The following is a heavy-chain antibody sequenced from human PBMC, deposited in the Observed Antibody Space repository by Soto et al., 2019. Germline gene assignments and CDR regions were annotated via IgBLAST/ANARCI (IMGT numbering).Heavy chain of an antibody. D-gene: IGHD3-10*01. CDR2: IYPGDSDT. CDR1: GYSFTSYW. CDR3: AGPPLFLTTYYDI. J-gene: IGHJ3*02. V-gene: IGHV5-51*01. Sequence: GESLKISCKGSGYSFTSYWIGWVRQMPGKGLEWMGIIYPGDSDTRYSPSFQGQVTISADKSISTAYLQWSSLKASDTAMYYCAGPPLFLTTYYDIWGQGTMVTVSS.